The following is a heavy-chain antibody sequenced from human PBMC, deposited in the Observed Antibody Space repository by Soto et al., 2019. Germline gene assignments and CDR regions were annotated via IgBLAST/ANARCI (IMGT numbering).Heavy chain of an antibody. CDR1: GGSIRGCY. Sequence: PSDTLSLTSSVSGGSIRGCYWSWIRQSPGKGLEWLGYVYYTGSTNYSPSLRSRVSISVDTSKNEFSLRLSSVTAADTAVYFCARSVAVPGAHIDYWGQGTQVTVSS. D-gene: IGHD6-19*01. CDR3: ARSVAVPGAHIDY. V-gene: IGHV4-59*01. J-gene: IGHJ4*02. CDR2: VYYTGST.